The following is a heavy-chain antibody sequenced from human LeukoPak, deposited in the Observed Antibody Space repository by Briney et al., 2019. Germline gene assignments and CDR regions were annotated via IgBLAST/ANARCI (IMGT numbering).Heavy chain of an antibody. Sequence: SETLSLTCTVSGGSISNSSYYWAWIRQPPGKGLEWIGEINHSGSTNYNPSLKSRVTISVDTSKNQFSLKLSSVTAADTAVYYCARRRRKNNRSGWFSAREEGSSRYFDYWGQGTLVTVSS. CDR2: INHSGST. CDR3: ARRRRKNNRSGWFSAREEGSSRYFDY. D-gene: IGHD6-19*01. V-gene: IGHV4-39*07. J-gene: IGHJ4*02. CDR1: GGSISNSSYY.